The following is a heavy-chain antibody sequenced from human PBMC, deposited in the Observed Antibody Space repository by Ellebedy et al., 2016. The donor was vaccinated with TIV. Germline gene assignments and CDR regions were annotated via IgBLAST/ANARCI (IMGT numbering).Heavy chain of an antibody. V-gene: IGHV3-23*01. J-gene: IGHJ4*02. CDR3: ARGGIYVPFDY. D-gene: IGHD1-26*01. Sequence: PGGSLRLSCAAPGFSFSNYAISWVRQAPGKGLEWVSGISASGAWIHYADSVKGRFTISRDNSKNTVDLQMNSLKTEDTAVYYCARGGIYVPFDYWGQGTLVTVSS. CDR1: GFSFSNYA. CDR2: ISASGAWI.